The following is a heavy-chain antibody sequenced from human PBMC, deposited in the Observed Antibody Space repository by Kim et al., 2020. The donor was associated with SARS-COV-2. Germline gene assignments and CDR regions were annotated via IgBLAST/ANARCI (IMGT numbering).Heavy chain of an antibody. D-gene: IGHD6-19*01. CDR1: GYSFTNYW. Sequence: GESLKISCKGSGYSFTNYWIGWVRQMSGKGLEFMGIIYPGDSETRYSPSFQGQVTISVDKSIGTAYLQWSSLKASDTAVYFCARLAVEKATIVPFDPWGQGTEVTVS. CDR3: ARLAVEKATIVPFDP. J-gene: IGHJ5*02. CDR2: IYPGDSET. V-gene: IGHV5-51*01.